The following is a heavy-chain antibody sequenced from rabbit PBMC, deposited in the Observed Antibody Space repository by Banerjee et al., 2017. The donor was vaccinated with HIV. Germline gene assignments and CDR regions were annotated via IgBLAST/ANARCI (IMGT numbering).Heavy chain of an antibody. D-gene: IGHD7-1*01. J-gene: IGHJ4*01. CDR2: IYAGNSDST. V-gene: IGHV1S40*01. CDR3: ARAPYYDYAGYDYYLDL. CDR1: GVDFSSYYY. Sequence: QSLEESGGDLVKPGASLTLTCTASGVDFSSYYYMCWVRQAPGKGLEWIACIYAGNSDSTYYASWAKGRFTISKSSSTTVFLRMTSLTAADTATYFCARAPYYDYAGYDYYLDLWGQGTLVTVS.